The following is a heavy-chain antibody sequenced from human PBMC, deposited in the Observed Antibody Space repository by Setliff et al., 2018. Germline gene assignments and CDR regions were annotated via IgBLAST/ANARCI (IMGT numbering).Heavy chain of an antibody. Sequence: GGSLRLSCAASGFTFSSHTMNWVRQAPGKGLEWVSSISSSNTYKYYADSLKGRFTISRDDAKNSLYLQIDSLRDEDTAVYYCARDATHFSKFRGINIRYFNMDVWGKGTTVTVSS. V-gene: IGHV3-21*01. CDR2: ISSSNTYK. J-gene: IGHJ6*03. CDR1: GFTFSSHT. CDR3: ARDATHFSKFRGINIRYFNMDV. D-gene: IGHD3-10*01.